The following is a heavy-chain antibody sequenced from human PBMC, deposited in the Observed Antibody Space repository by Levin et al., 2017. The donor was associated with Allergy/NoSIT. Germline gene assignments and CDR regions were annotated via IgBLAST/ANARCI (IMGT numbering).Heavy chain of an antibody. CDR2: INHSGST. J-gene: IGHJ4*02. D-gene: IGHD5-24*01. V-gene: IGHV4-34*01. Sequence: PSETLSLTCAVYGGSFSGYYWTWIRQPPGKGLEWIGEINHSGSTNYNPSLKSRVTISVDTSKNQFSLRLSSVTAADTAVYYCARGKDGYKNYWGQGTLVTVSS. CDR3: ARGKDGYKNY. CDR1: GGSFSGYY.